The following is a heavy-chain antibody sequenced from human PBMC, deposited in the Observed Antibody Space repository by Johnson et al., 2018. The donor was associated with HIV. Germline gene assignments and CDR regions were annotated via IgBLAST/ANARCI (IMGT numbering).Heavy chain of an antibody. CDR2: LYSDGGT. D-gene: IGHD6-19*01. CDR1: GFTFNDYA. V-gene: IGHV3-66*01. CDR3: ARGEQWSLLGAFDI. J-gene: IGHJ3*02. Sequence: VQLVESGGGLVQPGGSLRLSCAASGFTFNDYAMHWVRQGPGKGLEWVSVLYSDGGTYYADSVKGRFTISRDNSKNTLYLQMNSLRAEDTAVYYCARGEQWSLLGAFDIWGQGTMVTVSS.